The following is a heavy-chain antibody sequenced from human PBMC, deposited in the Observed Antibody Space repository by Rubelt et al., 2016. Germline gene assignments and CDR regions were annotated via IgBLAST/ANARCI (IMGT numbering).Heavy chain of an antibody. V-gene: IGHV3-15*01. CDR1: GFTFSSYA. CDR2: VKSKFHGGTV. Sequence: EAQLLESGGGLVQPGESVRLSCAASGFTFSSYAMSWVRQAPGKGLEWVGRVKSKFHGGTVDYAAPVDGRFSISRDETRSTLYLVWASLKTAGTAVYYCAMSVAASGGYDVWGQGTMVTVSS. J-gene: IGHJ3*01. CDR3: AMSVAASGGYDV. D-gene: IGHD6-6*01.